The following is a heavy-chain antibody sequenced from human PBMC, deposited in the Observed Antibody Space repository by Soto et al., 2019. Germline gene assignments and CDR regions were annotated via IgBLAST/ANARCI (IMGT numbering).Heavy chain of an antibody. CDR2: ISGSDGST. CDR1: GFPFSCYS. CDR3: ARRSSSWYFDY. D-gene: IGHD6-13*01. Sequence: PGGSLRLSCAASGFPFSCYSMNWVRQAPGKGLEWVSVISGSDGSTYYADSVKGRFTISRDNSKNTLNLQMNSLRAEDTAVYYCARRSSSWYFDYWGQGTLVTVSS. V-gene: IGHV3-23*01. J-gene: IGHJ4*02.